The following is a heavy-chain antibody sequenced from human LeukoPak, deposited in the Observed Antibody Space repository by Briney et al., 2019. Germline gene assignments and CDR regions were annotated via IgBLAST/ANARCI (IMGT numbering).Heavy chain of an antibody. CDR2: IIPIFGIA. CDR1: GGTFSSYA. D-gene: IGHD3-3*01. V-gene: IGHV1-69*04. CDR3: ARSSKVESFDY. Sequence: SVKVSCKASGGTFSSYAISWVRQAPGQGLEWMGSIIPIFGIANYAQKFQGRVTITADKSTSTAYMELSSLRSEDTAVYYCARSSKVESFDYWGQGTLVTVSS. J-gene: IGHJ4*02.